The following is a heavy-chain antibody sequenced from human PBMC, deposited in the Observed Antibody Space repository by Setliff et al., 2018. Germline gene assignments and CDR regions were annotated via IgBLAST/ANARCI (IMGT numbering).Heavy chain of an antibody. CDR3: ASAGLAAAGRKGVFDH. J-gene: IGHJ4*02. Sequence: ASVKVSCKPSGYSFTSHYMHWVRQAPGQGLEWMGIINPGGLSSSSTQKFEGRVTMTRDTSTSTVYMELNSLASDDTAVYYCASAGLAAAGRKGVFDHWGQGTQVTVSS. D-gene: IGHD6-25*01. CDR1: GYSFTSHY. V-gene: IGHV1-46*01. CDR2: INPGGLSS.